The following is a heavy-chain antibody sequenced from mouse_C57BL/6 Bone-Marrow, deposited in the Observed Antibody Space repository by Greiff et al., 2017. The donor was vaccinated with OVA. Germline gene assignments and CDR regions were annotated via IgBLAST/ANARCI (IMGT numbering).Heavy chain of an antibody. J-gene: IGHJ1*03. CDR3: ARGGLWPRYFDV. D-gene: IGHD1-1*02. CDR1: GYTFTSYW. V-gene: IGHV1-59*01. Sequence: LQQPGAELVRPGTSVKLSCKASGYTFTSYWMHWVKQRPGQGLEWIGVIDPSDSYTNYNQKFKGKATLTVDTSSSTAYMQLSSLTSEDSAVYYCARGGLWPRYFDVWGTGTTVTVSS. CDR2: IDPSDSYT.